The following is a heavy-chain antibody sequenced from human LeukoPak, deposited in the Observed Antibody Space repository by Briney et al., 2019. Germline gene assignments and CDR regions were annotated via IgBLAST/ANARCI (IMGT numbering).Heavy chain of an antibody. CDR1: GGSISSSSYY. D-gene: IGHD6-6*01. J-gene: IGHJ4*02. CDR2: IYYSGST. Sequence: SETLSLTCTVSGGSISSSSYYWGWIRQPPGKGLEWIGSIYYSGSTYYNPSLKSRVTISVDTSKNQFSLKLSSVTAADTAVYYCARYSSSSLGAGGFDYWGQGILVTVSS. V-gene: IGHV4-39*01. CDR3: ARYSSSSLGAGGFDY.